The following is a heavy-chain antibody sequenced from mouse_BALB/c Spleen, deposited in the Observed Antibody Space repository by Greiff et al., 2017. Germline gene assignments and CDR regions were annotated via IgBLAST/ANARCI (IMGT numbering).Heavy chain of an antibody. CDR2: ISSGGGST. D-gene: IGHD1-1*01. V-gene: IGHV5-12-1*01. Sequence: EVKLMESGGGLVKPGGSLKLSCAASGFAFSSYDVSWVRQTPEKRLEWVAYISSGGGSTYYPDTVKGRFTISRDNAKNTLYLQMSSLKSEDTAMYYCARQEPLVRDFDYWGQGTTLTVSS. J-gene: IGHJ2*01. CDR3: ARQEPLVRDFDY. CDR1: GFAFSSYD.